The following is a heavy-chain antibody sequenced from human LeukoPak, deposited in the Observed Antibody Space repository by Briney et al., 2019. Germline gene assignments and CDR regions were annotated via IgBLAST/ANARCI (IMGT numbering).Heavy chain of an antibody. J-gene: IGHJ2*01. CDR2: IYYSGST. V-gene: IGHV4-59*08. CDR3: ARRPGDSSGYYWWYFDL. D-gene: IGHD3-22*01. CDR1: GGSISSYY. Sequence: SQTLSLTCTVSGGSISSYYWSWIRQPPGKGLEWIGYIYYSGSTNYNPSLKSRVTISIDTSKNQFSLKLSSVTAADTAVYYCARRPGDSSGYYWWYFDLWGRGTLVTVSS.